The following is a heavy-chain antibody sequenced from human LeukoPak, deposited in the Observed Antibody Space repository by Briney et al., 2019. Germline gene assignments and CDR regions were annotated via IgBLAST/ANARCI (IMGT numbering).Heavy chain of an antibody. CDR3: ARVDYYGSGSYYPLDY. CDR1: GFTFSNAW. V-gene: IGHV3-48*02. D-gene: IGHD3-10*01. J-gene: IGHJ4*02. CDR2: ISTSSNTI. Sequence: GGSLRLSCAASGFTFSNAWMSWVRQAPGKGLEWVSYISTSSNTIHYADSVKGRFTISRDNAKNSLYLQMSSLRDEDTAVYYCARVDYYGSGSYYPLDYWGQGTLVTVSS.